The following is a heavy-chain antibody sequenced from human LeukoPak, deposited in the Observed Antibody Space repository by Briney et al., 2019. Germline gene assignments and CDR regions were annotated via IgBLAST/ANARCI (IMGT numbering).Heavy chain of an antibody. CDR1: GFTFSSYA. J-gene: IGHJ4*02. V-gene: IGHV3-23*01. D-gene: IGHD5-18*01. Sequence: PGGSLRLSCAASGFTFSSYAMSWVRQAPGKGLEWVSAISGSGGSTYYTDSVKGRFTISRDNSKNTLYLQMNSLRAEDTAVYYCAKRYPNSYGSRTFDYWGQGTLVTVSS. CDR2: ISGSGGST. CDR3: AKRYPNSYGSRTFDY.